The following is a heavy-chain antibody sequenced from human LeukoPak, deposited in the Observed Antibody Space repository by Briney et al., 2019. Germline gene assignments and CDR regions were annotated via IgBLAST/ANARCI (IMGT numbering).Heavy chain of an antibody. Sequence: ASVKVSCKTSGYTFTNYDINWVRQATGQGLEWMGWMNPNNVNTGYAQKFQGRVTMTRNTSISTAYMELNSLRAEDTAVYYCARHNVDTAMVLYYYYGMDVWGQGTTVTVSS. D-gene: IGHD5-18*01. CDR1: GYTFTNYD. CDR3: ARHNVDTAMVLYYYYGMDV. V-gene: IGHV1-8*01. CDR2: MNPNNVNT. J-gene: IGHJ6*02.